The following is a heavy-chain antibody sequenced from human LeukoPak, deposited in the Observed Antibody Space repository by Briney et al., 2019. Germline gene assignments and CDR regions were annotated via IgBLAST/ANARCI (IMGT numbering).Heavy chain of an antibody. V-gene: IGHV4-34*01. D-gene: IGHD2-2*02. J-gene: IGHJ4*02. CDR3: ARGRGEGYCSSTSCYTRRGYFDY. CDR1: GGSFSGYY. Sequence: SETLSLTCAVYGGSFSGYYWSWIRQPPGKGLELIGEINHSGSTNYNPSLKSRVTISVDTSKNQFSLKLSSVTAADTAVYYCARGRGEGYCSSTSCYTRRGYFDYWGQGTLVTVSS. CDR2: INHSGST.